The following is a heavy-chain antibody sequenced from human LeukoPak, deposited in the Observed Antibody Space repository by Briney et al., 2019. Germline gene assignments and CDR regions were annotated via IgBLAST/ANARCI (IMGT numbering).Heavy chain of an antibody. CDR2: VHLSGAT. CDR3: TRESGAFSPFGF. J-gene: IGHJ4*02. D-gene: IGHD1-26*01. Sequence: SGTLSLTCAVSGGSISSSNWWSWVRQPPGKGLEWIGEVHLSGATNYNPSLESRVSMSIDKSKNHLSLEVTSVTAADTAIYYCTRESGAFSPFGFWGQGTLLTVSS. CDR1: GGSISSSNW. V-gene: IGHV4-4*02.